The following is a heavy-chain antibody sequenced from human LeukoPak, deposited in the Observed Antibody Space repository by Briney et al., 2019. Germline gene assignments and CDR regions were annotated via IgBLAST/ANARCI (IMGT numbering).Heavy chain of an antibody. CDR2: IYPGDTDY. J-gene: IGHJ6*04. D-gene: IGHD3-10*01. CDR1: GYSITCYW. Sequence: GAPLMISCKGSGYSITCYWICSLRQMPGELEECMGIIYPGDTDYSYSPSFQGQVPISADKSSHPAYLQLSSLKASDTAMYYCARHDYYVSWSYNVGYYVGMDVWGKGTTVTVSS. CDR3: ARHDYYVSWSYNVGYYVGMDV. V-gene: IGHV5-51*01.